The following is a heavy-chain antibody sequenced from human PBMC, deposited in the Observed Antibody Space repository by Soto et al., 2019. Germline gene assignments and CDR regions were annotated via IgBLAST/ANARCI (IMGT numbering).Heavy chain of an antibody. V-gene: IGHV4-61*01. D-gene: IGHD3-16*02. CDR3: ARSGGVVVDY. CDR1: GGSVSSGSYY. CDR2: ISYSGRT. Sequence: QVQLQESGPGLGKPSETLSLTCSVSGGSVSSGSYYWSWIRRPPGKGLEWPGYISYSGRTNYTPARKSRVTIAGQASKNQFSLKRSSVTAGGTAMYYCARSGGVVVDYWGQGTVVTVTS. J-gene: IGHJ4*02.